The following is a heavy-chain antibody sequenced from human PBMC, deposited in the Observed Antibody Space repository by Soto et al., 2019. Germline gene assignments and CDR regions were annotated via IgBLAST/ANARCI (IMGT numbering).Heavy chain of an antibody. Sequence: GESLKISCKGSGYNFAGYWIAWVRQMPGKGLELMGIIYPSDSDTRYRPSFQGQVAISADKSISSAYLQWSSLRASDTAMYYCARGGVSTRNFDYWGQGTPVTVSS. CDR3: ARGGVSTRNFDY. CDR1: GYNFAGYW. J-gene: IGHJ4*02. CDR2: IYPSDSDT. V-gene: IGHV5-51*01. D-gene: IGHD3-3*01.